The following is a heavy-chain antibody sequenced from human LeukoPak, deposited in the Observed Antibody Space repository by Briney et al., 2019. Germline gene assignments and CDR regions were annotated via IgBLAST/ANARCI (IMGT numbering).Heavy chain of an antibody. CDR3: ARGRVTMVRGAHGTQGYYMDV. D-gene: IGHD3-10*01. J-gene: IGHJ6*03. CDR2: INHSGST. Sequence: KSSETLSLTCAVYGGSFSGYYWSWIRQSPGKGLEWIGEINHSGSTKYNPSLKSRVTISVDTSKNQFSLKLSSVTAADTAVCYCARGRVTMVRGAHGTQGYYMDVWGKGTTVTVSS. V-gene: IGHV4-34*01. CDR1: GGSFSGYY.